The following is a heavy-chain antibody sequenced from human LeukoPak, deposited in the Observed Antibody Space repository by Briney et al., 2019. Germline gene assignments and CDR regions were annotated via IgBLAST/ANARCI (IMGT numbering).Heavy chain of an antibody. CDR2: MNPDSGNT. Sequence: ASVKVSCKASGYTFTSYDINWVRQATGQGLEWMGWMNPDSGNTGYAQKFQGRVTMTRDTSISTAYMELSSLRSEDTAVYYCARVRRRNWFDPWGQGTLVTVSS. J-gene: IGHJ5*02. CDR1: GYTFTSYD. V-gene: IGHV1-8*01. CDR3: ARVRRRNWFDP.